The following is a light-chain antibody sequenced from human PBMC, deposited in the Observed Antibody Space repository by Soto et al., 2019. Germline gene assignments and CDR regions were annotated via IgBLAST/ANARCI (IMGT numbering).Light chain of an antibody. Sequence: EIVMTQSPAILSVSPGERATLSCRASQSVSSNLAWYQQKPGQAPRLLIYGASTRATGVPARFSGSGSGTDFIFTISSLQSEDFAVYYCQQYNNWLTFGGGTKVEI. CDR1: QSVSSN. CDR2: GAS. J-gene: IGKJ4*01. CDR3: QQYNNWLT. V-gene: IGKV3-15*01.